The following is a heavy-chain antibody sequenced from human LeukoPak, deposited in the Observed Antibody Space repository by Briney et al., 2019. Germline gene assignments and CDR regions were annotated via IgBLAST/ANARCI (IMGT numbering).Heavy chain of an antibody. J-gene: IGHJ4*02. CDR3: AKDPVHRELVQSYFDC. CDR2: ISGSGSST. V-gene: IGHV3-23*01. Sequence: GGSLRLSCAASRLTFSNYAMSWVRQAPGKGLEWVADISGSGSSTYYADSVKGRCTISRDNSKNTLYLQMNRLRAEDTALYYCAKDPVHRELVQSYFDCWGQGTLVTVPS. CDR1: RLTFSNYA. D-gene: IGHD3-9*01.